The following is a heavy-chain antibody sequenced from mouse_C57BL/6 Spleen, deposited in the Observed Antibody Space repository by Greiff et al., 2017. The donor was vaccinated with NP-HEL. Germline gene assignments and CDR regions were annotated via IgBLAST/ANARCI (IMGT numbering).Heavy chain of an antibody. Sequence: EVKVVESGGGLVKPGGSLKLSCAASGFTFSDYGMHWVRQAPEKGLEWVAYISSGSSTIYYADTVKGRFTISRDNAKNTLFLQMTSLRSEDTAMYYCARQYYDCDYYFDYWGQGTTLTVSS. V-gene: IGHV5-17*01. D-gene: IGHD2-4*01. CDR1: GFTFSDYG. CDR2: ISSGSSTI. J-gene: IGHJ2*01. CDR3: ARQYYDCDYYFDY.